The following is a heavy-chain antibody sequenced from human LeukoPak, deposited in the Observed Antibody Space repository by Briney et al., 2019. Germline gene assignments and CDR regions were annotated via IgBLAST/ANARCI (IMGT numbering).Heavy chain of an antibody. Sequence: GGSLRLSCEASGFTLSNYAMHWVRQAPGKGLEWVAVLAHDGGDKYFADSVKGRFTVSRDNSKNTLYLQMSSLRAEDTAVYYCARGTPAVAGSDYWGQGTLVTVSS. CDR1: GFTLSNYA. D-gene: IGHD6-19*01. J-gene: IGHJ4*02. CDR2: LAHDGGDK. CDR3: ARGTPAVAGSDY. V-gene: IGHV3-30*04.